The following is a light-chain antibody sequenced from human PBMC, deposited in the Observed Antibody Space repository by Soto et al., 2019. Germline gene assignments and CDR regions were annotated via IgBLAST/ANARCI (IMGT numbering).Light chain of an antibody. V-gene: IGKV3-15*01. Sequence: EIVMTQSPATLSVSPGERATFSCGASQSVSNKLVWYQQKPGQAPRLLIYGASTRATGIPARFSGSGSETEFTLTISSLQSEDFAAYYCQQYNNWPRTFGQGNKVEIK. CDR1: QSVSNK. J-gene: IGKJ1*01. CDR3: QQYNNWPRT. CDR2: GAS.